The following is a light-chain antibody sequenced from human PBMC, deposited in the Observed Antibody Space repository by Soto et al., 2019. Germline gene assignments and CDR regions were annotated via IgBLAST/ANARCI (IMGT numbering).Light chain of an antibody. Sequence: DTRMTQSPSTLSASVGDRVTITCRASQSISNWLAWYQQKPGKAPKLLIYDASNLESGVPSRFSGSGSGTEFTLTISSLQPDDFATYFCQQYNSYSGYTFGQGTRLEIK. V-gene: IGKV1-5*01. CDR2: DAS. CDR1: QSISNW. CDR3: QQYNSYSGYT. J-gene: IGKJ5*01.